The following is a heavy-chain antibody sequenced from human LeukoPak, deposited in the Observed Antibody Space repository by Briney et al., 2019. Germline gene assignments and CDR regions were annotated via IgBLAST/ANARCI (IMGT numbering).Heavy chain of an antibody. Sequence: GSLRLSCAASGFTFSSYAMHWVRQAPGKGLAWVALIPYDGSYKYYADSVKGRFTISRDNSKYTLYLQMNSLRAEDTAVYYCAREVISRSDDAFDIWGRGTMVTVSS. CDR1: GFTFSSYA. V-gene: IGHV3-30-3*01. D-gene: IGHD6-6*01. CDR3: AREVISRSDDAFDI. CDR2: IPYDGSYK. J-gene: IGHJ3*02.